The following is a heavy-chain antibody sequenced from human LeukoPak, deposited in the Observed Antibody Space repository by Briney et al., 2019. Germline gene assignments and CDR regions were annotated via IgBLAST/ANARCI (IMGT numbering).Heavy chain of an antibody. J-gene: IGHJ4*02. D-gene: IGHD3-22*01. CDR2: ISGSGGST. CDR1: GFTFSSYA. CDR3: AKDPWEGRGGYYYFYFDY. V-gene: IGHV3-23*01. Sequence: GGPLRLSCAASGFTFSSYAMSWVRQAPGKGLEWVSAISGSGGSTYYADSVKGRFTISRDNSKNTLYLQMNSLRAEDTAVYYCAKDPWEGRGGYYYFYFDYWGQGTLVTVSS.